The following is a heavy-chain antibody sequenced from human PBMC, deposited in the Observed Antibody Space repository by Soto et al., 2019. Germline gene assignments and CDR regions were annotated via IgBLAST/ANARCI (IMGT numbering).Heavy chain of an antibody. CDR3: AREDHGGYEFSSRLDY. CDR1: GGTFSSYA. Sequence: QVQLVQSGAEVKKPGSSVKVSCKASGGTFSSYAISWVRQAPGQGLEWMGGIIPIFGTANYAQKFQGRVTIPADKSTSTAYMELSSLRSEDTAVYYCAREDHGGYEFSSRLDYWGQGTLVTVSS. V-gene: IGHV1-69*06. CDR2: IIPIFGTA. J-gene: IGHJ4*02. D-gene: IGHD5-12*01.